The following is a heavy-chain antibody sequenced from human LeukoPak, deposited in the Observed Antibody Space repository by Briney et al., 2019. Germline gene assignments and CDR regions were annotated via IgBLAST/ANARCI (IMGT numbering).Heavy chain of an antibody. V-gene: IGHV3-23*01. CDR1: DFSFITYA. CDR2: ISGGGDAT. J-gene: IGHJ5*02. Sequence: GGSLRLSCAASDFSFITYAMSWVRQAPGKGLEWVSTISGGGDATYYADSVKGRFTISRDNSKNTLYLQMNSLKTEDTAVYYCARDLSAVAGTALFDPWGQGTLVTVSS. CDR3: ARDLSAVAGTALFDP. D-gene: IGHD6-19*01.